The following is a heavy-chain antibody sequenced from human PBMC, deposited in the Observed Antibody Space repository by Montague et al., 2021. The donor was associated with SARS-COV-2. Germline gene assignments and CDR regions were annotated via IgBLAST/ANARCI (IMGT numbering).Heavy chain of an antibody. CDR2: IYYSGST. V-gene: IGHV4-39*01. Sequence: SETLSLTCTASGGSISSSSYYWGWIRQPPGKGLEWIGSIYYSGSTYYNPSLKSRVTISVDTSKNQFSLKLSSVTAADTAVYYCARQEPIVVVVAAARGWFDPWDQGTLVTVSS. CDR1: GGSISSSSYY. CDR3: ARQEPIVVVVAAARGWFDP. J-gene: IGHJ5*02. D-gene: IGHD2-15*01.